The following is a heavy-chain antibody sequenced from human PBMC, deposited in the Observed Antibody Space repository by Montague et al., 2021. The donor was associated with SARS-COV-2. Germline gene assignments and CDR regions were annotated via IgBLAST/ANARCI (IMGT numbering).Heavy chain of an antibody. CDR1: GGSISTNCYC. V-gene: IGHV4-39*02. CDR3: AREDAGDWYFDL. D-gene: IGHD1-1*01. Sequence: SETLSLTCTVSGGSISTNCYCWGWLPPPQGLEPMWYMDINYSTTTIPNPSLRSRVTMSVDTSKNQFSLSLISVTAADTAVFYCAREDAGDWYFDLWGRGTLVTVSS. J-gene: IGHJ2*01. CDR2: INYSTTT.